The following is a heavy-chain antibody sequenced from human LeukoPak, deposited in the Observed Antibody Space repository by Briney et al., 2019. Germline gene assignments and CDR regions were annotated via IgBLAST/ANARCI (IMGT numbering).Heavy chain of an antibody. Sequence: GGSLRLSCAASGFTFSGYAMSWVRQAPGKGLEWVSAISGSGGSTYYADSVKGRFTISRDNSKNTLYLQMNSLRAEDTAVYYCATYYDFWSGHPRRSDYWGQGTLVTVSS. V-gene: IGHV3-23*01. J-gene: IGHJ4*02. D-gene: IGHD3-3*01. CDR3: ATYYDFWSGHPRRSDY. CDR1: GFTFSGYA. CDR2: ISGSGGST.